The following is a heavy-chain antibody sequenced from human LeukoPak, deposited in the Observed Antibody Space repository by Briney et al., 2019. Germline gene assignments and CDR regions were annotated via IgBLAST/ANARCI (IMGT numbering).Heavy chain of an antibody. CDR2: ISSSGSTI. D-gene: IGHD5-12*01. J-gene: IGHJ2*01. CDR1: GFTFSSYW. CDR3: ARDIVATRWYFDL. V-gene: IGHV3-11*01. Sequence: GGSLRLSCAASGFTFSSYWMFWVRQAPGKGLEWVSYISSSGSTIYYADSVKGRFTISRDNAKNSLYLQMNSLRAEDTAVYYCARDIVATRWYFDLWGRGTLVTVSS.